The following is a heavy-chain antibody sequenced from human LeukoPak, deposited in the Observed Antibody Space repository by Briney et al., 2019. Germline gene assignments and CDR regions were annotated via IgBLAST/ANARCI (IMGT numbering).Heavy chain of an antibody. D-gene: IGHD2-8*01. V-gene: IGHV1-18*01. CDR2: INPYNGNT. CDR1: GYTFTSYG. CDR3: ARAPYCTNGVCSFDY. J-gene: IGHJ4*02. Sequence: ASLKLSCTTSGYTFTSYGITWVRQAPGQGLEWMGWINPYNGNTNYAQKLQGRVTMTPDTSTNTAYMDLRSLRSDDTAVYYCARAPYCTNGVCSFDYWGQGTLVTVCS.